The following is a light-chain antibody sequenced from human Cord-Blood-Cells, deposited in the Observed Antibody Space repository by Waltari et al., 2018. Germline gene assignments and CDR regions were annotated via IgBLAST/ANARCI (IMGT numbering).Light chain of an antibody. J-gene: IGKJ4*01. Sequence: AIQLTQSPSSLSASVGDRVTLTCRASQGSSSALAWYQQKPGKAPKLLIYDASSLESGVPSRFSGSGSGTDFTLTISSLQPEDFATYYCQQFNSYPLGFGGGTKVEIK. CDR1: QGSSSA. CDR3: QQFNSYPLG. CDR2: DAS. V-gene: IGKV1-13*02.